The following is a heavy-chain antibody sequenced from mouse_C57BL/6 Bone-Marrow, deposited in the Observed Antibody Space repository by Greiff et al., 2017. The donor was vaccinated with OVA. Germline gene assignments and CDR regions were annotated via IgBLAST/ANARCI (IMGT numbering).Heavy chain of an antibody. CDR3: AGYYGSSYGFAY. CDR2: IYPRSGNT. J-gene: IGHJ3*01. V-gene: IGHV1-81*01. D-gene: IGHD1-1*01. CDR1: GYTFTSYG. Sequence: QVQLKESGAELARPGASVKLSCKASGYTFTSYGISWVKQRTGQGLEWIGEIYPRSGNTYYNEKFKGKATLTADKSSSTAYMELRSLTSEDSAVYFCAGYYGSSYGFAYWGQGTLVAVSA.